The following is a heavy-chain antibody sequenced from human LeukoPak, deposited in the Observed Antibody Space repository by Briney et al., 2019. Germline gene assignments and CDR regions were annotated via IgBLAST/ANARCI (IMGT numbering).Heavy chain of an antibody. D-gene: IGHD3-22*01. J-gene: IGHJ4*02. CDR2: IRYDGSNK. CDR1: GFTFSSYG. Sequence: GGSLRLSCAASGFTFSSYGMHWVRQAPGKGLEWVAFIRYDGSNKYYADSVKGRFTISRDNSKNTLFLQMNSLRAEDTAVYYCAKCLSYDSSGYYLTFDYWGQGTLVTVSS. CDR3: AKCLSYDSSGYYLTFDY. V-gene: IGHV3-30*02.